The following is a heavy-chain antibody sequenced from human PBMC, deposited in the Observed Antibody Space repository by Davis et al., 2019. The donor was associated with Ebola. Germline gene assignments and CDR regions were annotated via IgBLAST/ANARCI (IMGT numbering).Heavy chain of an antibody. Sequence: ASVKVSCKASGYTFTSYYMHWVRQAPGQGLEWMGWMNPNSGNTGFAQKFQGRVTMTRNTSISTAYMELSSLRSEDTAVYYCARTDGDYSSYGMDVWGQGTTVTVSS. V-gene: IGHV1-8*02. J-gene: IGHJ6*02. D-gene: IGHD4-17*01. CDR1: GYTFTSYY. CDR2: MNPNSGNT. CDR3: ARTDGDYSSYGMDV.